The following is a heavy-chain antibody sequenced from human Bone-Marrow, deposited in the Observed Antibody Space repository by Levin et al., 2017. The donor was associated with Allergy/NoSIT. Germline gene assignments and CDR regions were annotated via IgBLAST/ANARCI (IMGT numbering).Heavy chain of an antibody. V-gene: IGHV4-59*01. D-gene: IGHD6-13*01. CDR3: ARATRSSLIHYFDY. CDR2: VYYSGST. J-gene: IGHJ4*02. Sequence: SETLSLTCTVSGGSISSYYWSWIRQPPGKGLEWIGYVYYSGSTKYNPSLKRRVTISVDTTKNQFYLKLRSVTAADTAVYYCARATRSSLIHYFDYWGQGTLVTVSS. CDR1: GGSISSYY.